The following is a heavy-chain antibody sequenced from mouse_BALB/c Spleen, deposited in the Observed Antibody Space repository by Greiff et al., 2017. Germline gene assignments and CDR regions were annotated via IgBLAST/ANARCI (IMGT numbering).Heavy chain of an antibody. Sequence: QVQLKQSGAELVKPGASVKLSCKASGYTFTSYYMYWVKQRPGQGLEWIGEINPSNGGTNFNEKFKSKATLTVDKSSSTAYMQLSSLTSEDSAVYYCARRDGHYFDYWGQGTTLTVSS. V-gene: IGHV1S81*02. CDR3: ARRDGHYFDY. J-gene: IGHJ2*01. CDR2: INPSNGGT. D-gene: IGHD2-3*01. CDR1: GYTFTSYY.